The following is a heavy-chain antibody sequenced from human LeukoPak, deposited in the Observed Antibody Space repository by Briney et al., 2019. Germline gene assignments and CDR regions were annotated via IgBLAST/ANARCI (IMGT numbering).Heavy chain of an antibody. CDR1: GFTFSTYA. CDR2: VSSNVYST. D-gene: IGHD6-19*01. J-gene: IGHJ4*02. CDR3: VKDSKSSGWYVPPNFDY. Sequence: PGGSLRLSCSASGFTFSTYAMHWVRQAPGKGLGYVSSVSSNVYSTHYADSVKGRFAISRDNSKNTLYLQMSSLRTEDTAVYYCVKDSKSSGWYVPPNFDYWGQGTLVTVSS. V-gene: IGHV3-64D*09.